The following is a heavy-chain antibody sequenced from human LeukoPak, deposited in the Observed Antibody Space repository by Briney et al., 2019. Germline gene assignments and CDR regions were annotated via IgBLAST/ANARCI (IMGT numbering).Heavy chain of an antibody. V-gene: IGHV3-30*02. CDR1: GFTFSSYG. J-gene: IGHJ6*03. CDR3: AREVPTVTKGYYYYYMDV. D-gene: IGHD4-17*01. Sequence: GGSLRLSCAASGFTFSSYGMHWVRQAPGKGLEWVAFIRYDGSNKYYADSVKGRFTISRDNSKNTLYLQMNSLRAEDTAVYYCAREVPTVTKGYYYYYMDVWGKGTTVTISS. CDR2: IRYDGSNK.